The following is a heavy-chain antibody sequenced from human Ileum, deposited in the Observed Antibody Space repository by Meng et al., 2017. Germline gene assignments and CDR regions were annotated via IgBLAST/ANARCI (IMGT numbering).Heavy chain of an antibody. V-gene: IGHV1-18*01. CDR1: GYTFTSTNYG. J-gene: IGHJ4*02. D-gene: IGHD4-17*01. Sequence: QVQLVQSGAEVKKPGASVKVSCKASGYTFTSTNYGISWMRQAPGQGLEWMGWVSTYNDDTNHVQKFQDRVTMTTDTSTSTVYMELRSLRSDATAVYYCARDQIGDYVWDYWGQGTLVTVSS. CDR2: VSTYNDDT. CDR3: ARDQIGDYVWDY.